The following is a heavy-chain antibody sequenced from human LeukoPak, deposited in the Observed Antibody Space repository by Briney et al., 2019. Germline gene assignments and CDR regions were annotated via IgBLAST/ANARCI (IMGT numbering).Heavy chain of an antibody. V-gene: IGHV3-30*02. J-gene: IGHJ4*02. CDR3: AKESSGSLRLLFDY. D-gene: IGHD1-26*01. Sequence: GGSLRLSCAASGFTFSSYGMHWVRQAPGKGLEWVAFIRYDGSNKYYADSVKGRFTISRDNSKNTLYLQMNNLRAEDTAVYYCAKESSGSLRLLFDYWGQGTLVTVSS. CDR2: IRYDGSNK. CDR1: GFTFSSYG.